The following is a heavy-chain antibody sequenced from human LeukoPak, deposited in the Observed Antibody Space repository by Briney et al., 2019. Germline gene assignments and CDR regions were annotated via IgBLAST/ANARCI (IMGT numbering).Heavy chain of an antibody. CDR1: GFTFSSYA. Sequence: GRSLRLSCAASGFTFSSYAMHWVRQAPGKGLEWVGRIKSKPDGGTTDYATPVKGRFTISRDDSKNTVYLQMNSLKMEDTAVYYCSTGGYIMTNDYWGQGTLVIVSS. CDR3: STGGYIMTNDY. D-gene: IGHD3-16*01. V-gene: IGHV3-15*07. J-gene: IGHJ4*02. CDR2: IKSKPDGGTT.